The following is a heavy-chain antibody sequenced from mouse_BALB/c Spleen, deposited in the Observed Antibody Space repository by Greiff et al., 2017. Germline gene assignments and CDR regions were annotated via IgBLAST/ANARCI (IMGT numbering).Heavy chain of an antibody. J-gene: IGHJ4*01. CDR1: GFNIKDTY. CDR2: IDPANGNT. CDR3: APITTVVATRAMDY. D-gene: IGHD1-1*01. V-gene: IGHV14-3*02. Sequence: DVQLQESGAELVKPGASVKLSCTASGFNIKDTYMHWVKQRPEQGLEWIGRIDPANGNTKYDPKFQGKATITADTSSNTAYLQLSSLTSEDTAVYYCAPITTVVATRAMDYWGQGTSVTVSS.